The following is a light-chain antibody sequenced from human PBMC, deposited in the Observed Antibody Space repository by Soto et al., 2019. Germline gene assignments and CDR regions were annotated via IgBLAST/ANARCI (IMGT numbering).Light chain of an antibody. CDR1: QNIDTW. V-gene: IGKV1-5*03. J-gene: IGKJ1*01. CDR3: QQVKSHST. CDR2: KAS. Sequence: DIQMTQSPSTLSASVGDRVTITCRASQNIDTWLAWYQQKPGKAPKLLIQKASSLESGVPLRFRGSGSGTDFTLTISSLQPDDRASYYCQQVKSHSTFGQGTKVEI.